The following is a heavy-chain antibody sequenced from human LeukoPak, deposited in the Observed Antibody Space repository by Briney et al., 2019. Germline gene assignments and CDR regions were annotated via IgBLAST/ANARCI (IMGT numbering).Heavy chain of an antibody. Sequence: PGGSLRLSCAASGFTFSGSAMHWVRQASGKGLEWVGRIRSKANSYATAYAASVKGRFTISRDNSKNTLYLQMNSLRAEDTAVYYCAKPEINYYDSSGYYYVGDAFDIWGQGTMVTVSS. J-gene: IGHJ3*02. V-gene: IGHV3-73*01. CDR2: IRSKANSYAT. D-gene: IGHD3-22*01. CDR1: GFTFSGSA. CDR3: AKPEINYYDSSGYYYVGDAFDI.